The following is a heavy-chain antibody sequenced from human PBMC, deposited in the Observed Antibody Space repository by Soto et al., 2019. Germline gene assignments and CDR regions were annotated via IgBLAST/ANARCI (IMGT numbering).Heavy chain of an antibody. Sequence: PSETLSLTCDVSGGTISTGGYTWAWIRQPPGKALEWIGHTYHSGNPYYNPSLKSRVIISVDTSKNQFSLKLTSVTAADTAVYYCARDKITGLFDYWGQGTLVTVSS. J-gene: IGHJ4*02. D-gene: IGHD2-8*02. CDR2: TYHSGNP. V-gene: IGHV4-30-2*01. CDR3: ARDKITGLFDY. CDR1: GGTISTGGYT.